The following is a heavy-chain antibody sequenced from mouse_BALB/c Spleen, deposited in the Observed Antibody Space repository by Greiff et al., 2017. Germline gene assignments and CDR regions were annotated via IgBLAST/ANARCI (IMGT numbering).Heavy chain of an antibody. CDR1: GFTFSSFG. CDR3: ARRDYGNSWFAY. Sequence: VESGGGLVQPGGSRKLSCAASGFTFSSFGMHWVRQAPEKGLEWVAYISSGSSTIYYADTVKGRFTISRDNPKNTLFLQMTSLRSEDTAMYYCARRDYGNSWFAYWGQGTLVTVSA. V-gene: IGHV5-17*02. J-gene: IGHJ3*01. D-gene: IGHD2-1*01. CDR2: ISSGSSTI.